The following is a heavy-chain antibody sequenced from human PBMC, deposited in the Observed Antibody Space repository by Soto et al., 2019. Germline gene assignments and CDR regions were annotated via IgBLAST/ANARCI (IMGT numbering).Heavy chain of an antibody. CDR2: IKSKTDGGTT. CDR1: GFTFSNAW. J-gene: IGHJ6*02. D-gene: IGHD2-15*01. V-gene: IGHV3-15*07. CDR3: TTDHRYCSGGSCYLYYYYYGMDV. Sequence: GGSLRLSCAASGFTFSNAWMNWVRQAPGKGLEWVGRIKSKTDGGTTDYAAPVKGRFTISRDDSKNTLYLQMNSLKTEDTAVYYCTTDHRYCSGGSCYLYYYYYGMDVWGQGTTVTVSS.